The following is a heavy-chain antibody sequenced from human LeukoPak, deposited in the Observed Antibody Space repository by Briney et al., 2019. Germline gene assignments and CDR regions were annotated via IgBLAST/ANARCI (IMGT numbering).Heavy chain of an antibody. CDR3: AKDGVAGTVWGYYGMDV. Sequence: PGGSLRLSCAASGFTFSSYAMSWVRQAPGKGLEWVSAISGSGGSTYYADSVKGRFTISRDNSKNTLYLQMNSLRAEDTAVYYCAKDGVAGTVWGYYGMDVWGQGTTVTVSS. CDR1: GFTFSSYA. V-gene: IGHV3-23*01. J-gene: IGHJ6*02. CDR2: ISGSGGST. D-gene: IGHD6-19*01.